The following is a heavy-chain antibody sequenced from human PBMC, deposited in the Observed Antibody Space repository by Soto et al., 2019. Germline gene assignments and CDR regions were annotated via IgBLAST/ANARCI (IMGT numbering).Heavy chain of an antibody. CDR2: ISDSGGDT. CDR3: AKKGDYGESGVTSGVAWYFDL. CDR1: GFTFTSYA. Sequence: EVQLLESGGGLVQPGGSLRLSCAASGFTFTSYAMSWVRQAPGKGLEWVSAISDSGGDTYYADSVKGRFSLSRDNSKRTLNRQMNGLRREDTAVYYCAKKGDYGESGVTSGVAWYFDLCGRGTLVTVPS. J-gene: IGHJ2*01. V-gene: IGHV3-23*01. D-gene: IGHD2-21*02.